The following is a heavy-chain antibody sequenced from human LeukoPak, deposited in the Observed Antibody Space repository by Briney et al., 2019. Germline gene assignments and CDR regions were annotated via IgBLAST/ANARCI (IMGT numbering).Heavy chain of an antibody. D-gene: IGHD1-1*01. V-gene: IGHV4-39*01. CDR3: ATGPLVRGTYYYYCMDV. J-gene: IGHJ6*03. CDR1: GGSISSSSYY. CDR2: VYYSGST. Sequence: PSATLSLTSTVSGGSISSSSYYWGWIRLPPGKGLEWIGSVYYSGSTYYNPSLKSRVTISVDTSKNQFSLKLSSATAADTAVYYCATGPLVRGTYYYYCMDVWGKGTTVTVSS.